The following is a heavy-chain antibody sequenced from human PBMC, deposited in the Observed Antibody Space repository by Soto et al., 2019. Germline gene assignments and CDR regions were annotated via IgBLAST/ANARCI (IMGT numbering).Heavy chain of an antibody. J-gene: IGHJ1*01. V-gene: IGHV3-23*01. D-gene: IGHD2-21*02. CDR2: ISGSGGST. CDR3: AKAQLKPGLLYSLGILLPKYGH. CDR1: GFTFSSCA. Sequence: AGGSLRLSWAASGFTFSSCAMSWVRQAPGKGLEWVSAISGSGGSTYYADSVKGRFTISRDNSKNTLYLQMNSLRAADAAVHYCAKAQLKPGLLYSLGILLPKYGHSAQGTLVTVSS.